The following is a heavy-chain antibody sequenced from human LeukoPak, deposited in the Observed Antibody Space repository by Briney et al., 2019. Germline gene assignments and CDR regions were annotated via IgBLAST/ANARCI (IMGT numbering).Heavy chain of an antibody. CDR3: ARSPSSSWYTYYYYYYMDV. J-gene: IGHJ6*03. CDR1: GYTFTSYD. CDR2: MNPNSGNT. Sequence: GASVKVSCRASGYTFTSYDINWVRQATGQGLEWMGWMNPNSGNTGYAQKFQGRVTITRNTSISTAYMKLSSLRSEDTAVYYCARSPSSSWYTYYYYYYMDVWGKGTTVTVSS. V-gene: IGHV1-8*03. D-gene: IGHD6-13*01.